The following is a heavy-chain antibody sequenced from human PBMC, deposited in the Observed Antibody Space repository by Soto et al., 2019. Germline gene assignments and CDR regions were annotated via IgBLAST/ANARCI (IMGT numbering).Heavy chain of an antibody. Sequence: QVQLVQSGAEVTRRGSSVRVSCKASGGTFSSSTISWVRQAPGQGLEWVGGITPIFGKANYAQKFQGRVTITADESTSTAYMELSSLRSEDTALYFCARGWGSDSTTYYYAYWGQGTSVTVSS. J-gene: IGHJ1*01. CDR3: ARGWGSDSTTYYYAY. V-gene: IGHV1-69*01. CDR2: ITPIFGKA. D-gene: IGHD3-22*01. CDR1: GGTFSSST.